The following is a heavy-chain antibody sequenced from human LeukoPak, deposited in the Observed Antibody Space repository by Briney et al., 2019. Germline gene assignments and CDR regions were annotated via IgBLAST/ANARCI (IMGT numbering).Heavy chain of an antibody. CDR1: GFTFSSYS. CDR3: ARAGSRLIEYRMDV. J-gene: IGHJ6*02. V-gene: IGHV3-21*01. CDR2: ISSSSSYI. Sequence: GGSLRLSCAASGFTFSSYSMNWVRQAPGKGLEWVSSISSSSSYIYYADSVKGRFTISRDNAKNSLYLQMNSLRAEDTAVYYCARAGSRLIEYRMDVWGQGTTVTVSS. D-gene: IGHD2-2*01.